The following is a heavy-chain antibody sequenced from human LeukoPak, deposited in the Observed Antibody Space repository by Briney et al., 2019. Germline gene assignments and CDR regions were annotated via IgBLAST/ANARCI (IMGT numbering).Heavy chain of an antibody. CDR1: GFTFSSYA. D-gene: IGHD4-11*01. Sequence: GGSLRLSCAASGFTFSSYAMSWVRQAPGKGLEWVSAISGSGGSTYYADSVKGRFTISRDNSKNTPYLQMNSLRAEDTAVYYCEKQYSNYDFDYWGQGTLVTVSS. J-gene: IGHJ4*02. CDR3: EKQYSNYDFDY. V-gene: IGHV3-23*01. CDR2: ISGSGGST.